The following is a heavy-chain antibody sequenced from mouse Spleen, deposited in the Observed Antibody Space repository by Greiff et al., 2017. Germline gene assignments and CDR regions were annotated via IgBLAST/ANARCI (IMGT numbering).Heavy chain of an antibody. CDR2: INPSSGYT. J-gene: IGHJ2*01. V-gene: IGHV1-4*01. D-gene: IGHD2-4*01. CDR3: ARDEITTGYYFDY. Sequence: VKLQESGAELARPGASVKMSCKASGYTFTSYTMHWVKQRPGQGLEWIGYINPSSGYTKYNQKFKDKATLTADKSSSTAYMQLSSLTSEDSAVYYCARDEITTGYYFDYWGQGTTLTVSS. CDR1: GYTFTSYT.